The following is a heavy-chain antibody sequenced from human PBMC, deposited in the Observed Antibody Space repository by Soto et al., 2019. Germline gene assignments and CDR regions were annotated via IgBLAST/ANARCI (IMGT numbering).Heavy chain of an antibody. D-gene: IGHD1-1*01. CDR1: GYTFTDYY. V-gene: IGHV1-2*04. CDR3: ARGPSTRDFDS. CDR2: INPYSGDT. Sequence: QVQLVQSGAEVKKPGASVKVSCRASGYTFTDYYIHWLRQAPGQGLDWMGWINPYSGDTNCAQKFKVWVTMTRDTSVSTVYMELSSLKSDDTAVYYCARGPSTRDFDSWGQGTLVTVSS. J-gene: IGHJ4*02.